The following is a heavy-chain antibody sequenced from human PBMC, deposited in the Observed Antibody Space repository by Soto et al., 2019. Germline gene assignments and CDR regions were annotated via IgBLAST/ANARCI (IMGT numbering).Heavy chain of an antibody. V-gene: IGHV3-74*01. D-gene: IGHD2-21*01. CDR3: TSASVADAFDL. J-gene: IGHJ3*01. Sequence: VGSLRLSCAVSGFTFRDYWMHWVRQAPGKGLIWVSRISGDGSVTDYADSVKGRFTISRDNTKNSLSLEMNSLRADDTAVYYCTSASVADAFDLWGQGTMVTVSS. CDR2: ISGDGSVT. CDR1: GFTFRDYW.